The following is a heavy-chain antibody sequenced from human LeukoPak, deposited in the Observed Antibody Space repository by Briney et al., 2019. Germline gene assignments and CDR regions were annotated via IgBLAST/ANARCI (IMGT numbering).Heavy chain of an antibody. Sequence: GSSVKVSCKASGGTFSSYAISWVRQAPGQGLEWMGRIIPILGIANYAQKFQGRVTITADKSMSTAYMELSSLRSEDTAVYYCARSRIQLWFDYWGQGTLVTVSS. V-gene: IGHV1-69*04. CDR3: ARSRIQLWFDY. J-gene: IGHJ4*02. D-gene: IGHD5-18*01. CDR1: GGTFSSYA. CDR2: IIPILGIA.